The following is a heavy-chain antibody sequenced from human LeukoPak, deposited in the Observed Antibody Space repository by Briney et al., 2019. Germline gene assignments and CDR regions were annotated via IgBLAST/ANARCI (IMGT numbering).Heavy chain of an antibody. Sequence: SETLSLTCAVYGGSFSGYYWSWIRQPPGKGLEWIGEINHSGSTSCNPSLKSRVTVSVDTSKNQFSLKLTSVTAADTAVYYCARGRQYYDRGAFDMWGQGTEVIVSS. V-gene: IGHV4-34*01. CDR1: GGSFSGYY. CDR3: ARGRQYYDRGAFDM. J-gene: IGHJ3*02. CDR2: INHSGST. D-gene: IGHD3-16*01.